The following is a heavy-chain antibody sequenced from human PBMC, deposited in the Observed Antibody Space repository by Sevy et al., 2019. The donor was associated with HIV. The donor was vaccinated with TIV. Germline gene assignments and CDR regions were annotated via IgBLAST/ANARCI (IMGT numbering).Heavy chain of an antibody. CDR2: MNPNSGNT. CDR3: AGGLGYYYDSSGYYRRGYGMDV. V-gene: IGHV1-8*01. D-gene: IGHD3-22*01. CDR1: GYTFTSYD. Sequence: ASVKVSCKASGYTFTSYDINWVRQATGQGLEWMGWMNPNSGNTGYAQKFQGRVTMTRNTSISTAYMELSSLRSEDTAVYYCAGGLGYYYDSSGYYRRGYGMDVWGQGTTVTVSS. J-gene: IGHJ6*02.